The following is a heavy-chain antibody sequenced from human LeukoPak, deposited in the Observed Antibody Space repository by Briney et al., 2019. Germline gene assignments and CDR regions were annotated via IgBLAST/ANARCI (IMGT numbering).Heavy chain of an antibody. Sequence: TGGSLRLSCAASGFTFSSYTMNWVRQAPGKGLEWVSSISSGRSYIYYADSVKGRFTISRDNAKDSLYLQMNSLRDEDTAVYSCARDADNGSGSPIWRPPGYGMDVWGQGTTVTVSS. CDR3: ARDADNGSGSPIWRPPGYGMDV. V-gene: IGHV3-21*01. D-gene: IGHD3-10*01. CDR1: GFTFSSYT. CDR2: ISSGRSYI. J-gene: IGHJ6*02.